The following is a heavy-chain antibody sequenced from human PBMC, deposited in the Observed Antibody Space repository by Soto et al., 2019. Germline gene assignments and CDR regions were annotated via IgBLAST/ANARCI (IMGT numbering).Heavy chain of an antibody. Sequence: QVQLVQSGAEVKKPGSSVNVSCKASGGTFSSYTIGWVRQAPGQGLEWMGRIIPILDIAYYAQKFQDRVTITVDKSTGTAYMELSSLRSEDTAVYYCARVPPGYCSSTSCSHYDYWGQGTLVTVSS. V-gene: IGHV1-69*02. CDR2: IIPILDIA. CDR3: ARVPPGYCSSTSCSHYDY. CDR1: GGTFSSYT. D-gene: IGHD2-2*01. J-gene: IGHJ4*02.